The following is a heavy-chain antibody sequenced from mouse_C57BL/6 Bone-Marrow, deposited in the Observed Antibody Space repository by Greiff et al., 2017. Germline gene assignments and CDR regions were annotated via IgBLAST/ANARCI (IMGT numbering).Heavy chain of an antibody. J-gene: IGHJ2*01. CDR1: GYTFTSYW. D-gene: IGHD3-3*01. V-gene: IGHV1-61*01. CDR3: AREGGTGDYFDY. CDR2: IYPSDSET. Sequence: VQLQQPGAELVRPGSSVKLSCKASGYTFTSYWMDWVKQRPGQGLEWIGNIYPSDSETHYNQKFKDKATLTVDKSPSTAYMQLSSLTSEDSAVYYCAREGGTGDYFDYWGQGTTLTVSS.